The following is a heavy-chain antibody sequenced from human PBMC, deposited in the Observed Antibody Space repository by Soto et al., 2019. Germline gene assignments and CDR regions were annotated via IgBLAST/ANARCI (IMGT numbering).Heavy chain of an antibody. V-gene: IGHV1-69*04. CDR3: TIDVYAYASPRFLAT. D-gene: IGHD2-8*01. J-gene: IGHJ4*02. CDR2: IVPILGVP. Sequence: QVQLVQSGAEVKKPGSSVKISCKASGDTFTTYPITWVRQAPGQGLEWRGRIVPILGVPNSAQKFQGRLTFIADKPTTTPYMALIILTTPDTAFYYCTIDVYAYASPRFLATWCQRTLVIVSS. CDR1: GDTFTTYP.